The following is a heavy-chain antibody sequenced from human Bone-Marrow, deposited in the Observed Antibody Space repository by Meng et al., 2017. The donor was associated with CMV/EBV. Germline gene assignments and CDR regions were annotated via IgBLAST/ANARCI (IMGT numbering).Heavy chain of an antibody. J-gene: IGHJ6*02. Sequence: ASVKVSCKASGYTFTGYYMHWVRQAPGQGLEWMGWINPNSGDTNYAQKFQGRVTMTRDTSISTAYMELSRLRSDDTAVYYCARRLRLDLGDYYYYGMDVWGQGTTVTVSS. CDR2: INPNSGDT. V-gene: IGHV1-2*02. D-gene: IGHD1-26*01. CDR1: GYTFTGYY. CDR3: ARRLRLDLGDYYYYGMDV.